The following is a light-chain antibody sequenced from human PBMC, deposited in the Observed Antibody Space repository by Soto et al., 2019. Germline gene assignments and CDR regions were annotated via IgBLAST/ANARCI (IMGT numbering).Light chain of an antibody. Sequence: QSALTQPASVSGSPGQSITISCTGTSSDVGGYNYVSWYQQHPGKAPKLMIYDVSNRPSGVSNRFSDSKSGNTASLTISGRQAEDEADYYCSSYTSSGTLVVFGGGTKLTVL. CDR2: DVS. CDR3: SSYTSSGTLVV. CDR1: SSDVGGYNY. V-gene: IGLV2-14*01. J-gene: IGLJ2*01.